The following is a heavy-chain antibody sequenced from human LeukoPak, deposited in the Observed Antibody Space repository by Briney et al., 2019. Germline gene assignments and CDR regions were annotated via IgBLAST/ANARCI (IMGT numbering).Heavy chain of an antibody. J-gene: IGHJ4*02. CDR2: INSDGSSI. Sequence: HPGGSLRLSCAASGFSVGGYWMHWVRQGPGMGLVWVSRINSDGSSISYAASVKGRFSISRDNAKNTLYLQMNSRRADDTAVYYCTRGASGYGNFDYWGQGTLVTVSS. CDR1: GFSVGGYW. CDR3: TRGASGYGNFDY. V-gene: IGHV3-74*01. D-gene: IGHD5-12*01.